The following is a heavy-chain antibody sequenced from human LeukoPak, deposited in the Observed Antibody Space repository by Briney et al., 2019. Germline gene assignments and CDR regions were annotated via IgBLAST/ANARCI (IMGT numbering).Heavy chain of an antibody. Sequence: PGGSLRLSCAASGFTFSNFAMSWVRQAPGKGLEWVSAISGSGDSTYYADSVKGRFTISRDNSKNTLYLQMNSLRAEDTAVYYCAKGKPGIAVAGTGGMVDVWGQGTTVTVSS. CDR1: GFTFSNFA. J-gene: IGHJ6*02. CDR2: ISGSGDST. V-gene: IGHV3-23*01. D-gene: IGHD6-19*01. CDR3: AKGKPGIAVAGTGGMVDV.